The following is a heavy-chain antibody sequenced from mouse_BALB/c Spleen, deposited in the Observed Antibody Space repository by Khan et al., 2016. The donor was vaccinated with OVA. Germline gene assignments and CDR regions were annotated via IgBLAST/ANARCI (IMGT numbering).Heavy chain of an antibody. CDR1: GDSITSGF. D-gene: IGHD1-1*01. CDR3: ARSYGSWAMDY. CDR2: VTYSGNT. J-gene: IGHJ4*01. V-gene: IGHV3-8*02. Sequence: EVQLQELGPSLVKPSQTLSHTCSVTGDSITSGFWNWIRKFPGNKFEYMGYVTYSGNTYYNPSLKSRISITRDTSKSQYYLQLNSVTTEDTATYFCARSYGSWAMDYWGQGTSVTVSS.